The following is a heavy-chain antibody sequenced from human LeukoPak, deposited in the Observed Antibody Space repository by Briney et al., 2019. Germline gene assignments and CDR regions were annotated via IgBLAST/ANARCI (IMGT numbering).Heavy chain of an antibody. CDR1: GFTFSSCA. Sequence: GGSLRLSCAASGFTFSSCAMHWVRQAPGKGLEWVAVISYDGSNKYYADSVKGRFTISRDNSKNTLYLQMNSLRAEDTAVYYCAREASGLLDVWGQGTTVTVSS. CDR2: ISYDGSNK. J-gene: IGHJ6*02. D-gene: IGHD3-10*01. CDR3: AREASGLLDV. V-gene: IGHV3-30-3*01.